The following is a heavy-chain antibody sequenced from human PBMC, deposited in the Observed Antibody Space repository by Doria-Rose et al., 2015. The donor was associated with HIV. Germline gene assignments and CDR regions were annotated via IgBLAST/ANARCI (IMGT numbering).Heavy chain of an antibody. CDR1: GVTFSSHR. J-gene: IGHJ4*02. CDR2: ISSTSAYI. V-gene: IGHV3-21*01. Sequence: VQLVQSGGGLVRPGGSLRLSCATSGVTFSSHRINWVRQTPGQWLEWVSSISSTSAYIHCADSVRGRFTISRVNARNSLYLQMDSLKAEDTAIYYCATGVTLDYWGQGTLVTVSS. CDR3: ATGVTLDY. D-gene: IGHD3-10*01.